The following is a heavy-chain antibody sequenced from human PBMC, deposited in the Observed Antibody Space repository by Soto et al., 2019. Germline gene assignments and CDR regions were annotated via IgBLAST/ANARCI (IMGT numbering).Heavy chain of an antibody. CDR1: GGTFSSYT. D-gene: IGHD3-16*02. CDR2: IIPILGIA. CDR3: ARGSTFGGVIGPLGY. Sequence: SVKVSCKASGGTFSSYTISWVRQAPGQGLEWMGRIIPILGIANYAQKFQGRVTITADKSTSTAYMELSSLRSEDTAVYYCARGSTFGGVIGPLGYWGQGTLVTVSS. V-gene: IGHV1-69*02. J-gene: IGHJ4*02.